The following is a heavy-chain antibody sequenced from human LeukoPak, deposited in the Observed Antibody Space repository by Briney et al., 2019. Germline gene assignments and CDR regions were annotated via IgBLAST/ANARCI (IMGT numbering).Heavy chain of an antibody. CDR1: GGTFSSYA. CDR3: ARDHTLYNWNYWFDP. J-gene: IGHJ5*02. Sequence: ASVKVSCKASGGTFSSYAISWVRQAPGQGLEWMGGIIPIFGTANYAQKFQGRVTITADESTSTAYMELSSLRSEDTAVYYCARDHTLYNWNYWFDPWGQGTLVTVSS. D-gene: IGHD1-7*01. CDR2: IIPIFGTA. V-gene: IGHV1-69*13.